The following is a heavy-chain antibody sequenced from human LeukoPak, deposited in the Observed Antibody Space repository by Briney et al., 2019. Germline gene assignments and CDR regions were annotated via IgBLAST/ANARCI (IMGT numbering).Heavy chain of an antibody. J-gene: IGHJ4*02. V-gene: IGHV3-30*01. CDR3: AKDTSVSADYYFDY. D-gene: IGHD3-16*01. CDR1: GFTFSGYA. CDR2: ISTDGNDK. Sequence: GRSLRLSCAASGFTFSGYAMHWVRQGPGKGLEWLTVISTDGNDKHYADSVKGRFTVSRDNSKNTLFLQMNNLRTEDTAVYYCAKDTSVSADYYFDYWGQGTLVTVSS.